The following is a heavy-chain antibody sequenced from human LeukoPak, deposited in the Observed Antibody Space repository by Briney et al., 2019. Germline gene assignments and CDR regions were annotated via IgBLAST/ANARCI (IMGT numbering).Heavy chain of an antibody. J-gene: IGHJ5*02. D-gene: IGHD3-3*01. Sequence: SETLSLTCTVADGSISTTNYYWGWIRQPPGRDLEWIGSIYSSGNTYYNPSLESRVTISVDTSKNQLSLKLTSATAADTSVYYCARHSGLRSPFDPWGQGTLVTVSS. CDR3: ARHSGLRSPFDP. CDR1: DGSISTTNYY. CDR2: IYSSGNT. V-gene: IGHV4-39*01.